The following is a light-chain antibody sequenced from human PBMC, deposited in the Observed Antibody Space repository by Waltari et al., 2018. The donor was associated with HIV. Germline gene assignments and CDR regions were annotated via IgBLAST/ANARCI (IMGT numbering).Light chain of an antibody. J-gene: IGLJ3*02. CDR1: TGSVSRNHY. CDR3: LLSYSGVRV. Sequence: LTCCPGGTVTFTFASVTGSVSRNHYTHWIQLKPGQAPRTLIYETEKRHPWTAGRFAGSLIGGRAALMLAGALPDDEADYYCLLSYSGVRVFGGGTRLTV. V-gene: IGLV7-46*01. CDR2: ETE.